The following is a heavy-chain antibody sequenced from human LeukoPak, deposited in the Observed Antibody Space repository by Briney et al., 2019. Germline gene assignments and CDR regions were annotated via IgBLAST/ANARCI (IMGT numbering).Heavy chain of an antibody. J-gene: IGHJ5*02. V-gene: IGHV1-69*04. D-gene: IGHD2-15*01. CDR1: GGTFSSYT. Sequence: SVKVSCEASGGTFSSYTISWVRQAPGQGLEWMGRIIPILGIANYAQKFQGRVTITADKSTSTAYMELSSLRSEDTAVYYCARDVVVVAATPGWFDPWGQGTLVTVSS. CDR3: ARDVVVVAATPGWFDP. CDR2: IIPILGIA.